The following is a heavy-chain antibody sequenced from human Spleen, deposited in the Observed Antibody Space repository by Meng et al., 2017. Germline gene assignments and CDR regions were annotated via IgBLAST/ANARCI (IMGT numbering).Heavy chain of an antibody. CDR1: GATFSSYA. J-gene: IGHJ4*02. Sequence: QGHWVQSGEEVKKPGSPVKVSCKASGATFSSYAITWVRQSPGQGLEWMGGSIPIFGTPKYAQKFQGRVTITADKSTSTVYMELSSLRSEDTALYFCARISWTRYYFDYWGQGTLVTVSS. CDR2: SIPIFGTP. CDR3: ARISWTRYYFDY. D-gene: IGHD3/OR15-3a*01. V-gene: IGHV1-69*06.